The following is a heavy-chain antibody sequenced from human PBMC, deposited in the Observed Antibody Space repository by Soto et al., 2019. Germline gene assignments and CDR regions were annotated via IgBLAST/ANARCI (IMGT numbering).Heavy chain of an antibody. Sequence: QVQLVQSGAEEKKPGASVKVSCKASGYPFTSYAMHFVRQAPGPRREWMGWINAGNGNTKYSQKFQGRVTITRDTSASTAYMELSSLRSEDTAVYYCARGKPYSSIWYGPFDYWGQGTLVTVSS. V-gene: IGHV1-3*05. J-gene: IGHJ4*02. CDR3: ARGKPYSSIWYGPFDY. CDR1: GYPFTSYA. D-gene: IGHD6-13*01. CDR2: INAGNGNT.